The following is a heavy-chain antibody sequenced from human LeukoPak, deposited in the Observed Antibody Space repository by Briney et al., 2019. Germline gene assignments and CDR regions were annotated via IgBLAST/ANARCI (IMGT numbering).Heavy chain of an antibody. CDR2: ISSSSSYI. V-gene: IGHV3-21*01. D-gene: IGHD3-3*01. CDR1: GFTFSSYS. CDR3: ARDTSPLRFLEWLLALDY. J-gene: IGHJ4*02. Sequence: GGSLRLSCTASGFTFSSYSMNWVRQAPGKGLEWVSSISSSSSYIYYADSVKGRFTISRDSAKNSLYLQMNSLRAEDTAVYYCARDTSPLRFLEWLLALDYWGQGTLVTVSS.